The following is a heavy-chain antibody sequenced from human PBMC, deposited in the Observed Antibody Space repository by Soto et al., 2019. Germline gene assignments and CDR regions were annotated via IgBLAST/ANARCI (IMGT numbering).Heavy chain of an antibody. V-gene: IGHV3-23*01. CDR2: ISGSGGST. CDR1: GFTFSSYA. D-gene: IGHD3-3*01. Sequence: EVQLLESGGGLVQPGGSLRLSCAASGFTFSSYAMSWVRQAPGKGLEWVSAISGSGGSTYYADSVKGRFTISRDNSKNTLYLQMNSMRAEDTAVYYCAKDSHPLLRFLEWLPPYDYWGQGTLVTVSS. CDR3: AKDSHPLLRFLEWLPPYDY. J-gene: IGHJ4*02.